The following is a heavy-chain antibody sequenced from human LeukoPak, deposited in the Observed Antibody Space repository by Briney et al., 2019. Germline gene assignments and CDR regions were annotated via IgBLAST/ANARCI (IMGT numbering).Heavy chain of an antibody. D-gene: IGHD5-12*01. CDR2: IRYDGTTR. CDR1: GFTFSSYG. CDR3: AKDRGYDYLFDY. Sequence: GGSPRLSCAASGFTFSSYGMHWVRQAPGKGLGWVAFIRYDGTTRYYADSVKGRFTISRDNSKNTLYLQMNSLRAEDTAVYYCAKDRGYDYLFDYWGQGTLVTVSS. V-gene: IGHV3-30*02. J-gene: IGHJ4*02.